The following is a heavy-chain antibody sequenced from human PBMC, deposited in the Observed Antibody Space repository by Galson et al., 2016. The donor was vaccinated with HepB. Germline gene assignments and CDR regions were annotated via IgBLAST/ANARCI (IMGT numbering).Heavy chain of an antibody. J-gene: IGHJ6*02. Sequence: SVKVSCKASGVTFISYAFSWVRQAPGQGLEWMGRIVPILGMANYAQKFQGRVTITANKSTSTAYMELSSLRSEDTAVYYCATDAVAAAGTLHFYQYGMDGWGQGATVTVSS. CDR2: IVPILGMA. CDR1: GVTFISYA. CDR3: ATDAVAAAGTLHFYQYGMDG. D-gene: IGHD6-13*01. V-gene: IGHV1-69*04.